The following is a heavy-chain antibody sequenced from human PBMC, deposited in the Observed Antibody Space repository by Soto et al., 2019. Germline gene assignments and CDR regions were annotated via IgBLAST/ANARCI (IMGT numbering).Heavy chain of an antibody. J-gene: IGHJ4*02. D-gene: IGHD2-8*01. CDR1: GFSLSTSGVG. CDR3: AHLSPDCTNGVCYHYFDY. Sequence: SGPTLVNPTQTLTLTCTFSGFSLSTSGVGVGWIRQPPGKALEWLALIYWDDDKRYSPSLKSRLTITNYTSKNQVVLTMTNMDPVDTATYYCAHLSPDCTNGVCYHYFDYWGQGTLVTVSS. V-gene: IGHV2-5*02. CDR2: IYWDDDK.